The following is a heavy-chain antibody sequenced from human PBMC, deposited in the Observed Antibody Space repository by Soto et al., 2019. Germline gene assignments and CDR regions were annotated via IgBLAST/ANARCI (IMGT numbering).Heavy chain of an antibody. Sequence: GGSLRLSCAVSGFTFSSFGMNWVRQAPGKGLEWISYITSDSSTRHYADFVKGRFTISRDNAKNSLYLQMNSLRDGDTAVYFCARDPDGIIDFDYWGQGTQVTVSS. J-gene: IGHJ4*02. D-gene: IGHD3-10*01. V-gene: IGHV3-48*02. CDR3: ARDPDGIIDFDY. CDR1: GFTFSSFG. CDR2: ITSDSSTR.